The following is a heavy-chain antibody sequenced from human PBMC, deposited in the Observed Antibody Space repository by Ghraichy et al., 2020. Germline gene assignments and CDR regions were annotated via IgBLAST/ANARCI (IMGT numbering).Heavy chain of an antibody. D-gene: IGHD3/OR15-3a*01. V-gene: IGHV4-38-2*02. J-gene: IGHJ4*02. CDR2: LHHSGPA. Sequence: GSLRLSCSASGLSISDAYYWGWMRQSPGKGLEWIGSLHHSGPAYYNPSLKSRVTISADTSNNQFFLNLASVTAADTAVYYCVRVRRGGTGINPFDYWGQGILVIVSS. CDR1: GLSISDAYY. CDR3: VRVRRGGTGINPFDY.